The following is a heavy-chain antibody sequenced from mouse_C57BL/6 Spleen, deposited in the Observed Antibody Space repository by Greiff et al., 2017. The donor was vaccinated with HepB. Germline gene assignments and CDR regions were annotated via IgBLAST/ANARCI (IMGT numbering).Heavy chain of an antibody. CDR2: ISSGSSTI. V-gene: IGHV5-17*01. D-gene: IGHD1-1*01. J-gene: IGHJ1*03. CDR1: GFTFSDYG. CDR3: ATLTTVGYFDV. Sequence: VKLVESGGGLVKPGGSLKLSCAASGFTFSDYGMHWVRQAPEKGLEWVAYISSGSSTIYYADTVKGRFTISRDNAKNTLFLQMTSLRSEDTAMYYCATLTTVGYFDVWGTGTTVTVSS.